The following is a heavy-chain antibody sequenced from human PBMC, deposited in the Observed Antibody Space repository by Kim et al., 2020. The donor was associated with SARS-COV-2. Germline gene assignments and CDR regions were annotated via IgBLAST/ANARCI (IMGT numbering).Heavy chain of an antibody. J-gene: IGHJ4*02. V-gene: IGHV4-39*01. CDR2: IYYSGST. CDR3: ARHRLMIEGFMTAVNYFDY. D-gene: IGHD2-21*01. Sequence: SETLSLTCTVSGGSISSSSYYWGWIRQPPGKGLEWIGSIYYSGSTYYNPSLKSRVTISVDTSKNQFSLKLSSVTAADTAVYYCARHRLMIEGFMTAVNYFDYWGQGTLVTVSS. CDR1: GGSISSSSYY.